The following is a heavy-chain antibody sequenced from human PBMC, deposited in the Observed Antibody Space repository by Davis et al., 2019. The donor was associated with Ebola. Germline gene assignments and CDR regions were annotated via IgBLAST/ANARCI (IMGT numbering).Heavy chain of an antibody. Sequence: ASVKVSCKASGYTFTSFYIHWVRQAPGQGLEWMGMINPSGGDTRYAQKFQGRVTMTRDTSTSTVYMELSSLRSEETAMYHCARTCSSTNCYFDHWGQGTLVTVSS. D-gene: IGHD2-2*01. CDR1: GYTFTSFY. J-gene: IGHJ4*02. V-gene: IGHV1-46*03. CDR3: ARTCSSTNCYFDH. CDR2: INPSGGDT.